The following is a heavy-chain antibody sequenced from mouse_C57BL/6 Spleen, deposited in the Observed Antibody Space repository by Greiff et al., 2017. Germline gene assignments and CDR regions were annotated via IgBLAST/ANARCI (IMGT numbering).Heavy chain of an antibody. J-gene: IGHJ2*01. V-gene: IGHV1-47*01. Sequence: QVHVKQSGAELVKPGASVKMSCKASGYTFTTYPIEWMKQNHGKSLEWIGNFHPYNDDTKYNEKFKGKATLTVEKSSSTVYLELSRLTSDDSAVYYCARGIYYDYDGYYFDYWGQGTTLTVSS. D-gene: IGHD2-4*01. CDR1: GYTFTTYP. CDR2: FHPYNDDT. CDR3: ARGIYYDYDGYYFDY.